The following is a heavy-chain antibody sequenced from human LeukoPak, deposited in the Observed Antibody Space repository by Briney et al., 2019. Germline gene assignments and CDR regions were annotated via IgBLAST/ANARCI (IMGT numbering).Heavy chain of an antibody. D-gene: IGHD5-18*01. V-gene: IGHV1-24*01. Sequence: GASVKVSCKVSGYTLTELSMHWVRQAPGKGLEWMGGFDPEDGETIYAQKFQGRVTITRDTSASTAYMELSSLRSEDTAVYYCARDRYRYSYGPFDYWGQGTLVTVSS. CDR3: ARDRYRYSYGPFDY. CDR2: FDPEDGET. CDR1: GYTLTELS. J-gene: IGHJ4*02.